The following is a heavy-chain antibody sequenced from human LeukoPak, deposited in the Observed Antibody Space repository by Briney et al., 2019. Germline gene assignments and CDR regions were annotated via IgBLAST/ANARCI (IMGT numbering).Heavy chain of an antibody. CDR1: GASLSSYY. J-gene: IGHJ4*02. V-gene: IGHV4-59*01. Sequence: PSETLSLTCTVSGASLSSYYCSWIRQSPGKGLEWIGLISYSGSTKYNSSLESRVTISADTSKSQCSLKLSSVTAADTAVYYCARIVGATAYFDYWGQGTLVTVSS. D-gene: IGHD1-26*01. CDR2: ISYSGST. CDR3: ARIVGATAYFDY.